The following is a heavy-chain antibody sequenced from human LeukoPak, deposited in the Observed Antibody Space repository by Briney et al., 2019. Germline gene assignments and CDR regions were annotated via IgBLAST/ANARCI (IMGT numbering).Heavy chain of an antibody. D-gene: IGHD5-18*01. Sequence: GGSLRLSCAASGFTFSSYAMSWVRQAPGKGLEWVSAISGSGGSTYYADSVKGRFTISRDDSKDTLYLQMNSLRPEDTALFFCAKAGHADTSMALDHWGQGTRVTVSS. CDR2: ISGSGGST. V-gene: IGHV3-23*01. CDR1: GFTFSSYA. CDR3: AKAGHADTSMALDH. J-gene: IGHJ4*02.